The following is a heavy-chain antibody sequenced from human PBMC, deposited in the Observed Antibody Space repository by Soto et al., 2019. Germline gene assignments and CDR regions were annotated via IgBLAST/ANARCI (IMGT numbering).Heavy chain of an antibody. D-gene: IGHD3-10*01. Sequence: GGSLRLSCADSGFTFSTFDIHWVRQAPGKGLEWVSGIGTLSDTFYAASVQGRFTISRQNAKNSVYLQMNSLRAGDTAFYYCARGRSFSYDSTPPPMFDPWGQGTLVTVSS. J-gene: IGHJ5*02. CDR3: ARGRSFSYDSTPPPMFDP. V-gene: IGHV3-13*01. CDR1: GFTFSTFD. CDR2: IGTLSDT.